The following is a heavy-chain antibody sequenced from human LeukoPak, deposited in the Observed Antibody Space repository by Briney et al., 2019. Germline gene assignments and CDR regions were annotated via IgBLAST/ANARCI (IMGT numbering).Heavy chain of an antibody. CDR2: IYYRGRT. Sequence: PSETLSLTCTVSGGSISSDDYYWSWIRQPPGKGLEWIGYIYYRGRTYYNPSLKSRVTISVDTSKNQFSLKLSSVTAADTAVYYCARGQQWLPHFDYWGQGTLVTVSS. CDR1: GGSISSDDYY. D-gene: IGHD6-19*01. CDR3: ARGQQWLPHFDY. V-gene: IGHV4-30-4*08. J-gene: IGHJ4*02.